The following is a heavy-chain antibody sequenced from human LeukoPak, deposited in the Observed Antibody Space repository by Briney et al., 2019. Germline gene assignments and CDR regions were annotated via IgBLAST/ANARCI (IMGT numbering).Heavy chain of an antibody. CDR3: GRDFPPHASDI. J-gene: IGHJ3*02. Sequence: GGSLRLSCVGSGFSFSTYWLSWVRQAPGKGLEWVASMDGDGTKQYYLDSVKGRFTISRDNAKSSLYLQMNSLRDEDTAVYFCGRDFPPHASDIWGQGTMVTVSS. CDR2: MDGDGTKQ. CDR1: GFSFSTYW. V-gene: IGHV3-7*01.